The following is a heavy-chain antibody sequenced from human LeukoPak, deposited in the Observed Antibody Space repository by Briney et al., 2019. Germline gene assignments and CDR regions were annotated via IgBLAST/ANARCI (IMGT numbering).Heavy chain of an antibody. CDR3: AKDNGGGYSGLDF. Sequence: PGGSLRLSCAASGFTFSNYAMHWVRQAPGKGLEWVAVIWYGGNNQYYTDSVKGRFTISRGNSKNTLYLQMNSLKTEDTAVYYCAKDNGGGYSGLDFWGQGALVTVSS. D-gene: IGHD1-26*01. CDR1: GFTFSNYA. CDR2: IWYGGNNQ. V-gene: IGHV3-30*02. J-gene: IGHJ4*02.